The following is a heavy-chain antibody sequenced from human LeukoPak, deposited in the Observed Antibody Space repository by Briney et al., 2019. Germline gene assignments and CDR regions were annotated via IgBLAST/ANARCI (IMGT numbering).Heavy chain of an antibody. CDR3: AKDLAPYYDFWSGLGFDY. D-gene: IGHD3-3*01. V-gene: IGHV3-23*01. CDR2: ICGSGDT. J-gene: IGHJ4*02. Sequence: GGTLRLSCAASGFIFTKYGMSWGRQAPGKGVEWVSRICGSGDTNYPDSAKGRFTISREKSMNRLYRQLSSLSAQDTAIYYCAKDLAPYYDFWSGLGFDYWGQGTLVTVSS. CDR1: GFIFTKYG.